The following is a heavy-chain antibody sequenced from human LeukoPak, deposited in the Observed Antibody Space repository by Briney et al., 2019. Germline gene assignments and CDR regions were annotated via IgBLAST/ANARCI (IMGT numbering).Heavy chain of an antibody. CDR3: ARRRYCSSTSCYEGAFDI. CDR1: GYTFGNYW. V-gene: IGHV5-51*01. CDR2: IYPGDSDT. J-gene: IGHJ3*02. Sequence: GESLKISCQGSGYTFGNYWIAWVRPMPGKGLESMGIIYPGDSDTRYSPSFQGQVTISADKSISTAFLQWSSLKASDTAMYYCARRRYCSSTSCYEGAFDIWGQGTMVTVSS. D-gene: IGHD2-2*01.